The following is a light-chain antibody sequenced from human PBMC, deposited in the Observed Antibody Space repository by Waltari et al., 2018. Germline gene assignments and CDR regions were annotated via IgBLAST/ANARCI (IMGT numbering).Light chain of an antibody. J-gene: IGKJ1*01. CDR3: QHYYTSSWT. V-gene: IGKV1-5*01. CDR1: QSIGRE. Sequence: IQMTQSPSTLSASVGDRVTTTCRASQSIGRELAWYRQKPGKAPNLLIYDVSSLESGVPARFTGSGSGTEFTLTISNLQPDDFATYYCQHYYTSSWTFGQGTKVEIK. CDR2: DVS.